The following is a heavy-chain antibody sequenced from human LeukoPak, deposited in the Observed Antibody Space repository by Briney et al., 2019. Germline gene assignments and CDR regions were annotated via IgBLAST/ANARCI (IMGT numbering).Heavy chain of an antibody. CDR3: ARISCSSISCPFDY. CDR2: IYPGDSDT. D-gene: IGHD2-2*01. J-gene: IGHJ4*02. CDR1: GYIFTTYW. Sequence: GESLKISCKTSGYIFTTYWIGWVRQMPGKGLEWMGIIYPGDSDTRYSPSFQGQVTISAAKSISTAYLQWSSLKASDTAMYYCARISCSSISCPFDYWGQGTLVTVSS. V-gene: IGHV5-51*01.